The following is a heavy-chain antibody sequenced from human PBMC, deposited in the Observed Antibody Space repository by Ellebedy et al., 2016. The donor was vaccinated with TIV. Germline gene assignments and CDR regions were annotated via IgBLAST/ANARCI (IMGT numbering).Heavy chain of an antibody. CDR3: AKDRLWRGSGTQTFDN. D-gene: IGHD3-10*01. CDR1: GFIFSSYG. J-gene: IGHJ4*02. Sequence: GESLKISCAASGFIFSSYGMHWVRQAPPKGLEWVAFLRYDGPNKFYADSVKGRFIISRDNSKNTLYLQMNSLRAEDTAVYYCAKDRLWRGSGTQTFDNWGQGTLVTVSS. CDR2: LRYDGPNK. V-gene: IGHV3-30*02.